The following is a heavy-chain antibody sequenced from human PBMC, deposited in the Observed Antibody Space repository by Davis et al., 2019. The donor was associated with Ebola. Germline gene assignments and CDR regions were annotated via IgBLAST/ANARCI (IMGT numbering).Heavy chain of an antibody. CDR3: ARLAGVVVVPAAIRYYYGMDV. CDR1: GGSFSGYY. J-gene: IGHJ6*02. Sequence: SETLSLTCAVYGGSFSGYYWSWIRQPPGKGLEWIGEINHSGSTYYNPSLKSRVTISVDTSKNQFSLKLSSVTAADTAVYYCARLAGVVVVPAAIRYYYGMDVWGQGTTVTVSS. V-gene: IGHV4-34*01. CDR2: INHSGST. D-gene: IGHD2-2*01.